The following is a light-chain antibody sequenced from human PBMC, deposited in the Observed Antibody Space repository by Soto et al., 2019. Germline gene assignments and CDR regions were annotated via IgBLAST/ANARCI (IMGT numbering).Light chain of an antibody. Sequence: QSVLTQPASVSGSPGQSITISCTGTSSDIGDNKFVSWYQQYPGRAPKVIIYEVSNRPSEVSVRFSGSKSGNTASLTVSGLRAEDEADYYCIAYTNTGARAFGTGTKVTVL. CDR2: EVS. CDR3: IAYTNTGARA. CDR1: SSDIGDNKF. V-gene: IGLV2-14*01. J-gene: IGLJ1*01.